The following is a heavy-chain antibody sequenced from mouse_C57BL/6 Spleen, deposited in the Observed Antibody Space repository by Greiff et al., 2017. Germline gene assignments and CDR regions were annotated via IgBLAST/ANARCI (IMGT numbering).Heavy chain of an antibody. V-gene: IGHV14-1*01. CDR1: GFNIKDYY. CDR2: IDPEDGDT. J-gene: IGHJ1*03. CDR3: TPGLLGFDV. Sequence: EVQLQQSGAELVRPGASVKLSCTASGFNIKDYYMHWVKQRPEQGLEWIGRIDPEDGDTEYAPNFQGKGTLTADTSSNTAYLQLISLTSEDTAVYYCTPGLLGFDVGGTGTTVTVSS. D-gene: IGHD4-1*01.